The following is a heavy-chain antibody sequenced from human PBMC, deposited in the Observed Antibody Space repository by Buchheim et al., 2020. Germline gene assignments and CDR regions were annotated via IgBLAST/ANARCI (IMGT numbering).Heavy chain of an antibody. Sequence: QVQLVQSGAEVKKPGASVKVSCKASGYTFTSYYMHWVRQAPGQGLEWMGIINPSGGSTSYAQKFQGRVTMTRDTSTSTVYMELSSLRSEDTAVYYCARSWGNHYYGSGSLDHGMDVWGQGTT. CDR1: GYTFTSYY. CDR3: ARSWGNHYYGSGSLDHGMDV. D-gene: IGHD3-10*01. CDR2: INPSGGST. V-gene: IGHV1-46*03. J-gene: IGHJ6*02.